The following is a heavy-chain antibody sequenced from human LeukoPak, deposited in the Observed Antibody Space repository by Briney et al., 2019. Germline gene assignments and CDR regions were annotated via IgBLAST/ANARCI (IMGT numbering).Heavy chain of an antibody. D-gene: IGHD2-15*01. CDR2: INPNSGGT. CDR3: ARDLTPGVVVVAAVYYYYYYMDV. Sequence: LGASVKVSCKASGYTFSGYYIHWVRQAPGQGLEWMGWINPNSGGTNYAQRFQGRVTMTRDTSISTAYMELSRLRSDDTAVYYCARDLTPGVVVVAAVYYYYYYMDVWGKGTTVTVSS. V-gene: IGHV1-2*03. CDR1: GYTFSGYY. J-gene: IGHJ6*03.